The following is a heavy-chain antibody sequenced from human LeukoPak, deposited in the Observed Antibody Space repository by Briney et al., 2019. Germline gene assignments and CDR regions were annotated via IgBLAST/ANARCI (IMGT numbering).Heavy chain of an antibody. Sequence: SETLSLTCTVSGGSISSYYWSWIRQPPGKGLEWIGYIYYSGSTNYNPSLKSRVTISVDTSKNQFSLKLSSVTAADTAVYYCARGRNRYYYYYGMDVWGQGTTVTVSS. CDR1: GGSISSYY. CDR2: IYYSGST. D-gene: IGHD2-15*01. CDR3: ARGRNRYYYYYGMDV. V-gene: IGHV4-59*12. J-gene: IGHJ6*02.